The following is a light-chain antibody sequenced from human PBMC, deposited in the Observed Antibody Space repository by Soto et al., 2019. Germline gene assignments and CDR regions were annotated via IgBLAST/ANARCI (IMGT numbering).Light chain of an antibody. J-gene: IGKJ1*01. Sequence: EIVRTQSPSTLSVSPGERATLSCRASESVSSNLAWYQQKPGQAPRLLIYGASTRATGIPARISGSGSGTEFTLTISSLQSEDFAVYYCQQYNKWRTFGQGTKVDIK. CDR3: QQYNKWRT. V-gene: IGKV3-15*01. CDR1: ESVSSN. CDR2: GAS.